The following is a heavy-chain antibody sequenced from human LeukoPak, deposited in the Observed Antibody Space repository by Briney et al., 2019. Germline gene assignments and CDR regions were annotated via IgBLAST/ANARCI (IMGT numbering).Heavy chain of an antibody. Sequence: GGSLRLSCAASGFTFSSYAMSWVRQAPGKGLEWVSGISGSGGSTYYADSVKGRFTISRDNSKNTLYLQMNSLRAEDTAVYYCAXDLXKAGYGDYYFDYWGQGTLVTVSS. J-gene: IGHJ4*02. CDR1: GFTFSSYA. CDR2: ISGSGGST. D-gene: IGHD4-17*01. V-gene: IGHV3-23*01. CDR3: AXDLXKAGYGDYYFDY.